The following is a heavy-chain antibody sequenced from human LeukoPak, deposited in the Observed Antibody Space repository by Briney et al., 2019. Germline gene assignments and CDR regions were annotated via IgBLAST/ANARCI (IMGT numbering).Heavy chain of an antibody. Sequence: SQTLSLTCTVSGGSISSDDYYWTWIRQPPGKGLEWIGYIFNSGSTYYNPSLKSRVTISLDTSKNQFSLKLCSMTAADTAVYYCARSLGGYWAFDIWGQGTMVTVFS. V-gene: IGHV4-30-4*01. D-gene: IGHD3-10*01. J-gene: IGHJ3*02. CDR3: ARSLGGYWAFDI. CDR2: IFNSGST. CDR1: GGSISSDDYY.